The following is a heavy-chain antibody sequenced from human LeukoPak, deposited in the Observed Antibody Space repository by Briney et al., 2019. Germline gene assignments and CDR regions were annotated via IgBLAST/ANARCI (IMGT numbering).Heavy chain of an antibody. CDR2: ITSNSGRT. CDR3: AKDLLVGASLVCVFNV. J-gene: IGHJ3*01. Sequence: GGSLRLSCAASGFTFDDYAMNWVRQAPGKGLEWVSGITSNSGRTYYADSVKGRFTNSRDNSKNTLYLQMNSLRAEDTAVYYCAKDLLVGASLVCVFNVWGQGTVVTVSS. D-gene: IGHD1-26*01. CDR1: GFTFDDYA. V-gene: IGHV3-23*01.